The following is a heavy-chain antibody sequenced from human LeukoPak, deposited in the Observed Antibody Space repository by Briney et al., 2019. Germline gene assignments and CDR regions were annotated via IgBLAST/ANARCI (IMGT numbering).Heavy chain of an antibody. D-gene: IGHD6-19*01. J-gene: IGHJ5*02. V-gene: IGHV1-2*02. Sequence: ASVKVSCKASGYTFTGYYMHWVRQAPGQGLEWMGWINPNNGGTNYPQKFQGRVTMTRDTSISTAYMELNRLRSDDTAVYYCAGRLGYSSGWYVNWFDPWGQGTLVTVSS. CDR2: INPNNGGT. CDR1: GYTFTGYY. CDR3: AGRLGYSSGWYVNWFDP.